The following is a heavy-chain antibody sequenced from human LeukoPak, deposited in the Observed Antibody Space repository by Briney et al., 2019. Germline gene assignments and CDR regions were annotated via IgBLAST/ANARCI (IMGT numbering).Heavy chain of an antibody. D-gene: IGHD3-9*01. V-gene: IGHV1-69*05. CDR2: IIPIFGTA. Sequence: SVKVSCKASGGTFSSYAISWVRQAPGQGLEWMGGIIPIFGTANYAQKFQGRVTITTDESTSTAYMELSSLRSEDTAVYYCARDSSRYFDWLSLDYWGQGTLVTVSS. CDR1: GGTFSSYA. J-gene: IGHJ4*02. CDR3: ARDSSRYFDWLSLDY.